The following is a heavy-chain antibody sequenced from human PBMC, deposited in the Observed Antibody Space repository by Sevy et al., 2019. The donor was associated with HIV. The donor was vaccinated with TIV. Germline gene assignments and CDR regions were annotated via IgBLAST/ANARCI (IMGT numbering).Heavy chain of an antibody. J-gene: IGHJ3*02. CDR2: IKQDGSEK. D-gene: IGHD3-22*01. CDR1: GFTFSSYW. CDR3: ARAHLSSGYYHDAFDI. V-gene: IGHV3-7*01. Sequence: GGSLRLSCAASGFTFSSYWMSWVRQAPGKGLEWVANIKQDGSEKYYVDSVKGRFTISRDNAKNHLYLQMNSLRAEDTAVYYCARAHLSSGYYHDAFDIWGQGTMVTVSS.